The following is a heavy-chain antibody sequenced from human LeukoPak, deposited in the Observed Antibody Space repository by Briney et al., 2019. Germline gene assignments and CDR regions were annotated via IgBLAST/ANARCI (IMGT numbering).Heavy chain of an antibody. CDR1: AYSISSGYF. CDR3: ARDLGLTISDNWFDP. J-gene: IGHJ5*02. CDR2: IFHTGSS. V-gene: IGHV4-38-2*02. Sequence: PSETLSLTCTVSAYSISSGYFWTWIRQPPGKGVEWIGSIFHTGSSYYNPSLKSPVAISVDTSKNQFSLELSSVTAADTAVYYCARDLGLTISDNWFDPWGQGTLVNVSS. D-gene: IGHD3-3*01.